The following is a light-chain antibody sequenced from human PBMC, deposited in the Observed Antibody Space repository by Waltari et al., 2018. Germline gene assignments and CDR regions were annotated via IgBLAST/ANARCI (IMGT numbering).Light chain of an antibody. Sequence: SYELTQPPSVSVSPGQTARITCSGDALPKKYAYWYQQKSGQAPVLVIYEDSKRPSGIPERFSGSSSGTMATMATLTISGAQVEDEADYYCYSTDSSGNLWVFGGGTKLTVL. CDR1: ALPKKY. CDR3: YSTDSSGNLWV. CDR2: EDS. V-gene: IGLV3-10*01. J-gene: IGLJ3*02.